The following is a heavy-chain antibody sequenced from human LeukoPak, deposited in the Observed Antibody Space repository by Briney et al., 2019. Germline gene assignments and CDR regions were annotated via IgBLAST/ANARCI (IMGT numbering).Heavy chain of an antibody. D-gene: IGHD3-10*01. CDR3: ARGFAELPWFGESSNLIDY. CDR2: MNPNSGNT. Sequence: ASVKVSCKASGYTFTSYDINWVRQATGQGLEWMGWMNPNSGNTGYAQKFQGRVTMTRNTSISTAYMELSSLRSEDTAVYYCARGFAELPWFGESSNLIDYWGQGTLVTVSS. V-gene: IGHV1-8*01. CDR1: GYTFTSYD. J-gene: IGHJ4*02.